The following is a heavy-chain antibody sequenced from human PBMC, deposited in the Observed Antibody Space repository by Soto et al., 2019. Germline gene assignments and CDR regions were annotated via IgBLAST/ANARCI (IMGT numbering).Heavy chain of an antibody. CDR2: FDPEDGDT. D-gene: IGHD4-17*01. CDR3: ATLPVTTSYYYYYGMDV. J-gene: IGHJ6*02. Sequence: GASVEVSCKVSGYTLAGRSRRWVRQAPGKGLEWMGGFDPEDGDTIYAQKSQGRVTITRDTSASTAYMELSSLRSEDTAVYYCATLPVTTSYYYYYGMDVWGQGTTVTVSS. V-gene: IGHV1-24*01. CDR1: GYTLAGRS.